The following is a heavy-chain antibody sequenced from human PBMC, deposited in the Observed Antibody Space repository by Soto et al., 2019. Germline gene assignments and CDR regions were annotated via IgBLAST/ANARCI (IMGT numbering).Heavy chain of an antibody. V-gene: IGHV4-61*01. CDR2: IHYSGGT. D-gene: IGHD2-21*01. J-gene: IGHJ4*02. Sequence: PSETLSLTCTVPGGSVSIGTYYWSWIRQPPGKGLEWIGFIHYSGGTNYNPSLKSRVTMSVDTSKNQFSLKLTSVNAADTAVYFCTRGGDAYKNGHWGQGTLVTVSS. CDR1: GGSVSIGTYY. CDR3: TRGGDAYKNGH.